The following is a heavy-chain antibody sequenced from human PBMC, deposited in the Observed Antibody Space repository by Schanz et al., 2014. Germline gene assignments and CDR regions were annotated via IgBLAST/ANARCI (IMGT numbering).Heavy chain of an antibody. CDR3: ARESSNDIVLVPGAVFDH. D-gene: IGHD2-2*01. CDR1: GFNFGSHG. CDR2: ISYDGSFK. Sequence: QVQLVESGGGVVQPGRSLRLSCAASGFNFGSHGMHWVRQAPGKGLEWVAVISYDGSFKNYADSVRGRITMSRDNSKNTVYLQMNSLRPGDTAVYYCARESSNDIVLVPGAVFDHWGQGILXTVSS. J-gene: IGHJ4*02. V-gene: IGHV3-30*03.